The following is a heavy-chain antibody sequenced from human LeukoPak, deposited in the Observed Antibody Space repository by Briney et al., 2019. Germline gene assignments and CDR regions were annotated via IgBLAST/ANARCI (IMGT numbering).Heavy chain of an antibody. Sequence: PGGPLRLSCAASGFTFSSYEMNWVRQAPGKGLEWVSYISSSGGTIYYADSVKGRFTISRDNAKNSLYLQMNSLRAEDTAVYYCAREDMWAFDIWGQGTMVTVSS. CDR3: AREDMWAFDI. D-gene: IGHD2-15*01. CDR1: GFTFSSYE. V-gene: IGHV3-48*03. J-gene: IGHJ3*02. CDR2: ISSSGGTI.